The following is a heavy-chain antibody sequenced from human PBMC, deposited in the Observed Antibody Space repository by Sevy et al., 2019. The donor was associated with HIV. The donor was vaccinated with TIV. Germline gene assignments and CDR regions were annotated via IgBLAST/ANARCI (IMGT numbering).Heavy chain of an antibody. CDR3: ASASNDFWSGYYFY. J-gene: IGHJ4*02. CDR1: GYTFTSYG. V-gene: IGHV1-18*01. Sequence: ASVKVSCKASGYTFTSYGISWVRQAPGQGLEWMGWISAYNGNTNYAQKLQGRVTMTTDTSTSTAYMEPRSLRSDDTAVYYCASASNDFWSGYYFYWGQGTLVTVSS. CDR2: ISAYNGNT. D-gene: IGHD3-3*01.